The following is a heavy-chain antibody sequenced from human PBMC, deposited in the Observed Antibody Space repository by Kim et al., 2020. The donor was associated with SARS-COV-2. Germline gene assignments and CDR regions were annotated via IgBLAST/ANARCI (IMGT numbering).Heavy chain of an antibody. CDR1: GFTFRGYA. Sequence: GGSLRLSCAASGFTFRGYAMSWARQAPGKGLEWVSTISDSGFRTHYTDSVKGRFTISRDNSKSTLFLQMNSLRVEDTAVYYCDASDYWGQGSLATVSS. CDR3: DASDY. CDR2: ISDSGFRT. V-gene: IGHV3-23*01. J-gene: IGHJ4*02.